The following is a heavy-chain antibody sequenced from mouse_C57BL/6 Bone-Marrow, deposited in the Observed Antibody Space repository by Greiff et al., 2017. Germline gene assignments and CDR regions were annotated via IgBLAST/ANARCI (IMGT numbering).Heavy chain of an antibody. CDR2: IYPGDGDT. V-gene: IGHV1-82*01. Sequence: VQLQQSGPELVKPGASVKISCKASGYAFSSSWMNWVKQRPGKGLEWIGRIYPGDGDTNYNGKFKGKATLTADKSSSTAYMQLSSLTSEDSAVYFCARGRGYSNPFDYWGQGTTLTVSS. J-gene: IGHJ2*01. CDR3: ARGRGYSNPFDY. CDR1: GYAFSSSW. D-gene: IGHD2-5*01.